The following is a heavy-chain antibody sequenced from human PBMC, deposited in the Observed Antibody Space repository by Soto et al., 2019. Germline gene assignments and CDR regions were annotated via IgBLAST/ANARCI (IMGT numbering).Heavy chain of an antibody. D-gene: IGHD6-6*01. J-gene: IGHJ5*02. Sequence: GESLKISCKGSGYSFTSYWISWVRQMPGKGLEWMGRIDPSDSYTNYSPSFQGNVTISADKSISTAYLQWSSLKASDTAMYYCARASSSSSFPFDPWGQGTLVTVSS. V-gene: IGHV5-10-1*01. CDR2: IDPSDSYT. CDR3: ARASSSSSFPFDP. CDR1: GYSFTSYW.